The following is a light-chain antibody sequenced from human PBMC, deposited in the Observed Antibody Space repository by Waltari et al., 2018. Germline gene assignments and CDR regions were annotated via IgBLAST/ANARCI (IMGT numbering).Light chain of an antibody. CDR3: QQSYNPPFT. V-gene: IGKV1-39*01. J-gene: IGKJ3*01. CDR1: QSIINF. Sequence: DIQLTQSPSSLSASVGDRVTITCRASQSIINFLNWYQQKPGKAPKLLIYTKSSLQSGVPSRFSGSGSVTDFTLTISSLQPEDFATYYCQQSYNPPFTFGPGTKVHLK. CDR2: TKS.